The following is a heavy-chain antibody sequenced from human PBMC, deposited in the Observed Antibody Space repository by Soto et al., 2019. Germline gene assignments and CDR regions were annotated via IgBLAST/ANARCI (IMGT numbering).Heavy chain of an antibody. D-gene: IGHD3-22*01. J-gene: IGHJ4*02. CDR3: AKHSSGSYRPFDH. CDR1: GFTFSSYW. V-gene: IGHV3-74*01. Sequence: GGSLRLSCAASGFTFSSYWMHWVRQAPGKGLVWVSRINSDGSSTSYADSVKGRFTISRDNAKNTLYLQMNSLRAEDTAVYYCAKHSSGSYRPFDHWGQGALVTVSS. CDR2: INSDGSST.